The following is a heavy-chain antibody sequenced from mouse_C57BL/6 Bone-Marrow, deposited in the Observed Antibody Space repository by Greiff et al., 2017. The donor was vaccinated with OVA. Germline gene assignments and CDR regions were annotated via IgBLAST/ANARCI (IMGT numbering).Heavy chain of an antibody. J-gene: IGHJ3*01. V-gene: IGHV14-4*01. CDR3: TTTVVATPAWFAY. D-gene: IGHD1-1*01. CDR1: GFNIKDDY. Sequence: VQLKQSGAELVRPGASVKLSCTASGFNIKDDYMHWVKQRPEQGLEWIGWIDPENGDTEYASKFQGKATITADTSSNTAYLQLSSLTSEDTAVYYCTTTVVATPAWFAYWGQGTLVTVSA. CDR2: IDPENGDT.